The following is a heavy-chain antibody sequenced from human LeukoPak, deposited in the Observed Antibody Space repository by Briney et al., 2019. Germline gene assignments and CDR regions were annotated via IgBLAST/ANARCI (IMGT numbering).Heavy chain of an antibody. D-gene: IGHD3-16*02. J-gene: IGHJ3*02. V-gene: IGHV1-69*08. CDR1: GGTFSNYT. Sequence: GASVKVSCKASGGTFSNYTINWVRQAPGQGLEWMGRIIPIVGTANCAQNFQGRVTITADKSTSTAYMELSSLRSEDTAVYYCARYLVIRGDAFDIWGQGTMVTVSS. CDR3: ARYLVIRGDAFDI. CDR2: IIPIVGTA.